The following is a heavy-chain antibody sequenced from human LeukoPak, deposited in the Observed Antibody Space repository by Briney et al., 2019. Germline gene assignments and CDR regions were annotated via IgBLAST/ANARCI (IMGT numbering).Heavy chain of an antibody. V-gene: IGHV4-4*07. J-gene: IGHJ5*02. CDR2: LHYSRTR. D-gene: IGHD3-3*01. CDR1: GGSISTHH. CDR3: ARDPFRSSFDP. Sequence: PSETLSLTCSVSGGSISTHHWAWIRQPAGKGLEWIGRLHYSRTREYNPSLKSRVTISVDTSKNQFSLKMTSATAADTAVYFCARDPFRSSFDPWGQGILVTVSS.